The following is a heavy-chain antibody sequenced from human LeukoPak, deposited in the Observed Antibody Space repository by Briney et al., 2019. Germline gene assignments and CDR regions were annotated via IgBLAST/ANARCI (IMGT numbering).Heavy chain of an antibody. CDR3: ARGGQQLVPSAFDI. J-gene: IGHJ3*02. D-gene: IGHD6-13*01. V-gene: IGHV1-69*01. Sequence: VASVKVSCKASGGTFISDAISWVRQAPGQGLEWMGGIIPIFGTANYAQKFQGRVAITADESTSTAYMELSSLRSEDTAVYYCARGGQQLVPSAFDIWGQGTMVTVSS. CDR1: GGTFISDA. CDR2: IIPIFGTA.